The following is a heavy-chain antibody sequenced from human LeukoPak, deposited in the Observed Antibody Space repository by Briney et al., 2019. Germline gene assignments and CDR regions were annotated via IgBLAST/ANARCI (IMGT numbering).Heavy chain of an antibody. CDR2: IYPGDSNT. D-gene: IGHD3-10*01. J-gene: IGHJ5*02. CDR3: VLSMVRGASPHWFDP. V-gene: IGHV5-51*01. CDR1: GYSFTSYW. Sequence: GESLKISCTCSGYSFTSYWIGWVRQMPGKGLEWMGIIYPGDSNTIYNTSFQGQVTTSADKSISTAYLQWSSLKASDTAMYYCVLSMVRGASPHWFDPWGQGTLVTVSS.